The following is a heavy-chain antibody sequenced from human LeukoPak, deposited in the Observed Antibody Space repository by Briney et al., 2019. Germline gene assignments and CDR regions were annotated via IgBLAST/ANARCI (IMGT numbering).Heavy chain of an antibody. D-gene: IGHD6-13*01. J-gene: IGHJ2*01. V-gene: IGHV4-39*07. CDR3: TRVYYSSSYDYWYFEL. CDR1: GGSITSNSYY. Sequence: SETLSLTCTVSGGSITSNSYYWGWIRHPPGKGLEWIGRITFSGSTYYNPSLKRRATISIDTSKSQFSLKLSSVTAAETAVYYCTRVYYSSSYDYWYFELWGGGTLVTVSS. CDR2: ITFSGST.